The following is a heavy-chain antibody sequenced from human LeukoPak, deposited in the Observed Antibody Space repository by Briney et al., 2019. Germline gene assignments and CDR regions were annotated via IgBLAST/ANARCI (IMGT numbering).Heavy chain of an antibody. CDR1: GFTFGDYA. V-gene: IGHV3-49*04. CDR3: TRADGSGSF. J-gene: IGHJ4*02. CDR2: IRSKPHGGTT. D-gene: IGHD3-10*01. Sequence: GGSLRLSCTASGFTFGDYAMSWVRQAPGKGLEWVGFIRSKPHGGTTEYGAYVKGRFTISRDDSKSIAYLQKNSLKTQDTAVYYGTRADGSGSFWGQGTLVSVSS.